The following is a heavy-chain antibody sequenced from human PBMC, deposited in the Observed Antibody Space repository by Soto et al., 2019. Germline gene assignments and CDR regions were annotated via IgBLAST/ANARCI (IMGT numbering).Heavy chain of an antibody. D-gene: IGHD3-22*01. CDR3: ARASLYYDSSGYYRI. CDR1: GYTFTIYC. Sequence: ASVKVSCKASGYTFTIYCISWVRQAPGQGLEWMGWISAYNGNTNYAQKLQGRVTMTTDTSTSTAYMELRSLRSDDTAVYYCARASLYYDSSGYYRIWGQGTLVXVSS. J-gene: IGHJ4*02. CDR2: ISAYNGNT. V-gene: IGHV1-18*01.